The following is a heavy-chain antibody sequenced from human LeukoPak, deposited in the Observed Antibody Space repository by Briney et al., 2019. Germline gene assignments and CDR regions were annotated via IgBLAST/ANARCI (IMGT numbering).Heavy chain of an antibody. V-gene: IGHV3-64*01. CDR2: ISSSGAST. Sequence: GGSLRLSCAASGFTFSNYAMHWVRQAPRKGLEHVSAISSSGASTSYANSVKGRFTISGDNSKHTVYLQMGSLRAEDMAVYYCARELWNGYCFWGQGALVTVSS. CDR1: GFTFSNYA. J-gene: IGHJ4*02. CDR3: ARELWNGYCF. D-gene: IGHD3-3*01.